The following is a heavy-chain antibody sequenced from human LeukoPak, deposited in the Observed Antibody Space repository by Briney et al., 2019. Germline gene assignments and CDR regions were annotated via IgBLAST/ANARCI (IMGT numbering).Heavy chain of an antibody. Sequence: GGSLRLSCAASGLTVSNSYMSWLRQAPGKGLEWVSVLYSGGYISYADSVKGRFTISRDESKNPLYLQMDSLRAEDTAVYYCARQVRGDGRGGFDPWGPGTLVTVSS. CDR3: ARQVRGDGRGGFDP. V-gene: IGHV3-53*01. D-gene: IGHD2-21*02. J-gene: IGHJ5*02. CDR2: LYSGGYI. CDR1: GLTVSNSY.